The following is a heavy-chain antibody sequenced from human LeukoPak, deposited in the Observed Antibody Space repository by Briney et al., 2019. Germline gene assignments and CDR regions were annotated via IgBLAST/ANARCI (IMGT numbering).Heavy chain of an antibody. Sequence: GGSLRLSCAPSGYIFSSYDMSWVRHAPGEGVEWVAFMQYDGNNKKYADSVRGRFTISRDNFMSTVYLQMKTVREEETAVYYCAKDRQTITISGVVTTPRANFDSWGQGTLVTVSS. CDR3: AKDRQTITISGVVTTPRANFDS. J-gene: IGHJ4*02. D-gene: IGHD3-3*01. V-gene: IGHV3-30*02. CDR1: GYIFSSYD. CDR2: MQYDGNNK.